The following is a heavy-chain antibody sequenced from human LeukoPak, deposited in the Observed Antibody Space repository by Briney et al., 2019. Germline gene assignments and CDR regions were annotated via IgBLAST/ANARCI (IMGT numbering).Heavy chain of an antibody. V-gene: IGHV3-23*01. D-gene: IGHD3-9*01. CDR1: GFTFSNYA. Sequence: RTGGSLRLSCAASGFTFSNYAMSWVRQAPGKGLEWVSAITGSGGNTYYADSVKGRFTISRDNSKNTVFLQTNSLRAEDTAVYYCARWGDYDVLTGYYVSDYWGQGTLVTVSS. CDR3: ARWGDYDVLTGYYVSDY. J-gene: IGHJ4*02. CDR2: ITGSGGNT.